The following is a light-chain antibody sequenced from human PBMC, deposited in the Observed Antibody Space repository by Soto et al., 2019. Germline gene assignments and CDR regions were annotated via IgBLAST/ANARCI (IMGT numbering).Light chain of an antibody. J-gene: IGLJ3*02. Sequence: SYELAQPPSVSVSPGQTARISCSVHALPKQYAYWYQQKSGQAPVLVIYRDTERPSGIPERFSGSSSGTTVTLTISGVQAEDEADYYCQSADSSGSWVFGGGTKVTLL. CDR2: RDT. V-gene: IGLV3-25*02. CDR1: ALPKQY. CDR3: QSADSSGSWV.